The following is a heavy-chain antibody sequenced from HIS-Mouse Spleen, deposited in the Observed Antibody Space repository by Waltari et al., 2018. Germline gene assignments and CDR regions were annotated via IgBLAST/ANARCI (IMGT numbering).Heavy chain of an antibody. Sequence: QVQLVQSGAEVKKPGASVKVSCKASGYTFTSYDINWVRQATGQGLEWMGWMNTNRGNTGYAQKLQGRVTMTRNTSISTAYMELSSLRSEDTAVYYCARWEYCSGGSCQSAFDIWGQGTMVTVSS. J-gene: IGHJ3*02. CDR2: MNTNRGNT. CDR1: GYTFTSYD. V-gene: IGHV1-8*01. D-gene: IGHD2-15*01. CDR3: ARWEYCSGGSCQSAFDI.